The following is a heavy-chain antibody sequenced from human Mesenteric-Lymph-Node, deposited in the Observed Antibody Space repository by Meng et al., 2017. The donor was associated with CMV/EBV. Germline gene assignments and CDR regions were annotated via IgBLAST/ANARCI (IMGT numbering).Heavy chain of an antibody. CDR1: GGSISSSRYY. CDR2: VYYTGST. D-gene: IGHD4/OR15-4a*01. CDR3: ARHLPATMVTVAFDS. V-gene: IGHV4-39*01. J-gene: IGHJ4*02. Sequence: SGGSISSSRYYCGWVRQSPGKGLEWIGSVYYTGSTFYHPSLKSRVTISADSSKNQFSLKVSSVTAADTAVYYCARHLPATMVTVAFDSWGQGALVTVSS.